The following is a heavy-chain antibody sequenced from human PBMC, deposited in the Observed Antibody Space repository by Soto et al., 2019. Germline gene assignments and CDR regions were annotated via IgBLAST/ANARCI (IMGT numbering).Heavy chain of an antibody. CDR1: GGSISSGGYY. V-gene: IGHV4-31*03. J-gene: IGHJ4*02. CDR2: IYYSGST. Sequence: SETLSLTCTVSGGSISSGGYYWSWIRQHPGKGLEWIGYIYYSGSTYYNPSLKSRVTISVDTSKNQFSLKLSSVTAADTAVYYCARVLNEGVTMVRGVIFDYWGQGTLVTVSS. D-gene: IGHD3-10*01. CDR3: ARVLNEGVTMVRGVIFDY.